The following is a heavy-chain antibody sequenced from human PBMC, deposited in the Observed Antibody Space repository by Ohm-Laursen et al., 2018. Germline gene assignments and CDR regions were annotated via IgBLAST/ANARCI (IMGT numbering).Heavy chain of an antibody. Sequence: ASVKVSCKASGYNFIGYYMHWVRQAPGQGFEWMGILNPTRGGTRTSLSQRFQDRVTMTRDTSASTAYMELSSLRSEDTAVYYWARGYYDSRGSAFEIWGQGTMVTVPS. J-gene: IGHJ3*02. D-gene: IGHD3-22*01. CDR2: LNPTRGGTRT. CDR1: GYNFIGYY. V-gene: IGHV1-46*01. CDR3: ARGYYDSRGSAFEI.